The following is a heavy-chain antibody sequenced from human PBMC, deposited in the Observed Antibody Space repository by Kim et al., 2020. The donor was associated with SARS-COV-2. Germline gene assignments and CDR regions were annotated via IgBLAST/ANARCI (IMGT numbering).Heavy chain of an antibody. Sequence: GGSLRLSCAGSGFTFSNAWMNWVRQDPGKGLEWVGRIKSKVDGGTTDYAAPVKGRFTVSRDDSKNMVYLQMNSLKSEDTAVYYCVSGGYFLDFWGQGTLVTVSS. V-gene: IGHV3-15*01. J-gene: IGHJ4*02. CDR1: GFTFSNAW. CDR2: IKSKVDGGTT. D-gene: IGHD5-18*01. CDR3: VSGGYFLDF.